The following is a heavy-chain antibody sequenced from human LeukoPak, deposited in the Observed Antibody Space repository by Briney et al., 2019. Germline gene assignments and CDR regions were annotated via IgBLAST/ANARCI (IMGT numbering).Heavy chain of an antibody. V-gene: IGHV4-4*07. D-gene: IGHD3-16*01. Sequence: PSETLSLTCTVSGGFISNYCWSWIRQPAGKGLEWIGRIQTSGSTRYNPSLESRVTISLDKSKNEISLKLTSVTAADTAVYYCARGLSPSYDYNYFDPWGQGTLVTVSS. CDR1: GGFISNYC. J-gene: IGHJ5*02. CDR3: ARGLSPSYDYNYFDP. CDR2: IQTSGST.